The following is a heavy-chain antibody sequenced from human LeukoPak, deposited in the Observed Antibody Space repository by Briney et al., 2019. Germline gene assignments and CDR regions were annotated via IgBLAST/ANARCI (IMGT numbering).Heavy chain of an antibody. Sequence: GGSLRLSCAASGFTFSSYEMNWVRQAPGKGLEWVSYISSSGSTTYYADSVKGRSTISRDNAKNSLYLQMNSLRAEDTAVYYCARGHVPDYWGQGTLVIVSS. J-gene: IGHJ4*02. V-gene: IGHV3-48*03. CDR3: ARGHVPDY. CDR1: GFTFSSYE. CDR2: ISSSGSTT.